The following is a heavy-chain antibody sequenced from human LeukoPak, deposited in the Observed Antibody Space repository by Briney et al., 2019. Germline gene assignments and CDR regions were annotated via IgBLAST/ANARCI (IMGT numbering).Heavy chain of an antibody. V-gene: IGHV4-59*12. D-gene: IGHD5-18*01. CDR2: IYYSGSS. CDR1: GGSISGYH. Sequence: SETLSLTCNVSGGSISGYHWSWIRQPPGKGLEWLGYIYYSGSSNYNPSLKSRVTISVDTSKNQFSLKLSSVTAADTAVYYCARGSAWIQLWSPDFDYWGQGTLVTVSS. J-gene: IGHJ4*02. CDR3: ARGSAWIQLWSPDFDY.